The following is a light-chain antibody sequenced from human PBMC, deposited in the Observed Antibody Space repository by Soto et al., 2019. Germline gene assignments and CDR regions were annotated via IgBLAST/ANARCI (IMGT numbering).Light chain of an antibody. J-gene: IGLJ1*01. CDR1: SSDVGGYNY. CDR3: SSYTSSSTLYV. CDR2: DVS. V-gene: IGLV2-14*01. Sequence: QSALTQPASVSGSPGQSITISCTGTSSDVGGYNYVSWYQQHPGKARKLMIYDVSNRPSGVSNRFSGSKSGNTASLTISGLQAGDEADYYCSSYTSSSTLYVFGTGTKLTVL.